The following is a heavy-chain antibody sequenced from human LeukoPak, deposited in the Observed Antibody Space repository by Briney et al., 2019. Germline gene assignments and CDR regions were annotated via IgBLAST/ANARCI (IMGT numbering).Heavy chain of an antibody. CDR1: GFTFSSCG. Sequence: GGSLRLSCAASGFTFSSCGFNWVRQAPGKGLEWVSSIGPTGTDRYYADSVRGRFTISRDNAKNSMYLQMDSLRDEDTAVYYCATETIGRHYDYWGQGTLLTVSS. CDR3: ATETIGRHYDY. CDR2: IGPTGTDR. V-gene: IGHV3-21*01. D-gene: IGHD1-14*01. J-gene: IGHJ4*02.